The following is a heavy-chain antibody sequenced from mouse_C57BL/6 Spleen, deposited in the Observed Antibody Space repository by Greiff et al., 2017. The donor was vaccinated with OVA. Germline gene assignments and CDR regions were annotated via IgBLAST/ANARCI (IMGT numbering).Heavy chain of an antibody. V-gene: IGHV1-82*01. D-gene: IGHD1-1*01. Sequence: VQLQQSGPELVKPGASVKISCKASGYAFSSSWMNWVKQRPGKGLEWIGRIYPGDGDTNYNGKFKGKATLTADKSASTAYMQLSSLTSEDSAVYFCAREGVLLRSWGQGTTLTVSS. CDR2: IYPGDGDT. CDR3: AREGVLLRS. J-gene: IGHJ2*01. CDR1: GYAFSSSW.